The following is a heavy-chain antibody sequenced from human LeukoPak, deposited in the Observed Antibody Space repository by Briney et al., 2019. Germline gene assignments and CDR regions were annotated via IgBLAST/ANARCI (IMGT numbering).Heavy chain of an antibody. CDR3: ARGHYDVLTSSYKWTPDY. V-gene: IGHV3-21*01. CDR1: GFTFSTYN. D-gene: IGHD3-9*01. J-gene: IGHJ4*02. Sequence: GGSLRLSCAASGFTFSTYNMNWARQAPGKGLEWVSSITSGGGYTYYADSVKGRFTTSRDNAKKSLSLRLDSLRAEDTAVYNCARGHYDVLTSSYKWTPDYWGQGTLVTVSS. CDR2: ITSGGGYT.